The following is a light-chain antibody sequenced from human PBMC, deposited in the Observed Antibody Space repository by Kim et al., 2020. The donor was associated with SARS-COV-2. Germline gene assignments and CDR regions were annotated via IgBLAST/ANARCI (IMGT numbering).Light chain of an antibody. Sequence: DIQMTQSPSSLSASVGDRVTITCRASQTIKTYLNWYQQKPGKAPKLLIYGASNLQSGVPSRFSGGGSWTEFTLTISSLQPEDSATYYCQQTYSTFGQGTKLEI. CDR2: GAS. J-gene: IGKJ2*01. CDR1: QTIKTY. CDR3: QQTYST. V-gene: IGKV1-39*01.